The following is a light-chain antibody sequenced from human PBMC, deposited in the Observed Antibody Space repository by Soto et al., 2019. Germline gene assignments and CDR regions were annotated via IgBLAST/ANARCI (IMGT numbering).Light chain of an antibody. CDR1: KRIGSG. Sequence: SVWLGGGAILCCLARKRIGSGSLAWYRQQPGQPPRLLIYGAYSRATGIPARFSGSGSGTAFTLTIRSLQSQDFAVYLCQQYHNWPLTFGPGTKVDIK. CDR3: QQYHNWPLT. CDR2: GAY. V-gene: IGKV3-15*01. J-gene: IGKJ1*01.